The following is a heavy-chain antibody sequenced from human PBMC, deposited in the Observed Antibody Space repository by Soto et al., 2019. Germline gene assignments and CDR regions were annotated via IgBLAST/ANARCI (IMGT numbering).Heavy chain of an antibody. CDR2: INSDGSST. CDR1: GFTFSDYW. Sequence: EVQLVESGGGLVQPGGSLRLSCAASGFTFSDYWMHWVLQVPGKGLAWVSRINSDGSSTRQADSVKPRFTISRDNANNTLYRQMNSLTAEDTSVYYCARDPAPSGWYDYWGQGTLVTVSS. J-gene: IGHJ4*02. D-gene: IGHD6-19*01. V-gene: IGHV3-74*01. CDR3: ARDPAPSGWYDY.